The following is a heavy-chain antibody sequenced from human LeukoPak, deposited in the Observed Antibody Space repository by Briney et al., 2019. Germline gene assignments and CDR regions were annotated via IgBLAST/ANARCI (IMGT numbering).Heavy chain of an antibody. CDR1: GGSISSGDYY. J-gene: IGHJ6*02. D-gene: IGHD4-17*01. Sequence: PSQTLSLTCTVSGGSISSGDYYWSWIRQPPGKGLEWIGYIYYSGSTYYNPSLKSRATISVDTSKNQFSLKLSSVTAADTAVYYCAREFYGDYLYYGMDVWGQGTTVTVSS. V-gene: IGHV4-30-4*01. CDR2: IYYSGST. CDR3: AREFYGDYLYYGMDV.